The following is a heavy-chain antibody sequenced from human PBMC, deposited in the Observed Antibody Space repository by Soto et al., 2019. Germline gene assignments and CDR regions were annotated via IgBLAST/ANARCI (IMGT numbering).Heavy chain of an antibody. CDR2: INPNNGDT. Sequence: ASVKISCKASGYIFFGSYMHWGRQAPGQGLEWMGWINPNNGDTGSARKFQGRVTMTGDTSISTAYMELSRLSSDDTAVSYCARGGRSRHGYYCYGMNVHDQGTRVSVSS. V-gene: IGHV1-2*02. CDR3: ARGGRSRHGYYCYGMNV. J-gene: IGHJ6*02. CDR1: GYIFFGSY.